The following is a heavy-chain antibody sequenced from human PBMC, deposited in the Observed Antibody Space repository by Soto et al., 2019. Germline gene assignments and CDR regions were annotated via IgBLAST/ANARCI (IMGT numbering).Heavy chain of an antibody. V-gene: IGHV1-69*01. D-gene: IGHD1-20*01. Sequence: QAQLMQSGAEVKKPGSSVKVSCKASGGTFSGYAISWVRQAPGQGLEWMGGIIPILGITNYAQKFQGRITIAADESTGTAYLDLRSLRSEATAVYYCARDPRSITGTTSSEDFQHWGQGNLVSVSS. CDR3: ARDPRSITGTTSSEDFQH. J-gene: IGHJ1*01. CDR1: GGTFSGYA. CDR2: IIPILGIT.